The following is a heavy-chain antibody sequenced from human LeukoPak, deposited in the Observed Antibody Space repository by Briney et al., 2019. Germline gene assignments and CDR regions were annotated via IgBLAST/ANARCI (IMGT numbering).Heavy chain of an antibody. V-gene: IGHV4-59*01. CDR2: IYYSGST. CDR1: GVSISSYY. Sequence: SETLSLTCTVSGVSISSYYWSWIRQPPGKGLEWIGYIYYSGSTNYNPSLKSRVTISVDTSKNQFSLKLSSVTAADTAVYYCTRNGGYSDWYFDLWGRGTLVTVSS. D-gene: IGHD4-23*01. J-gene: IGHJ2*01. CDR3: TRNGGYSDWYFDL.